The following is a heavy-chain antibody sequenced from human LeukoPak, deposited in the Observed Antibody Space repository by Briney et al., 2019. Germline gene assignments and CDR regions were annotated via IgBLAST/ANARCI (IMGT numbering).Heavy chain of an antibody. D-gene: IGHD1-26*01. CDR3: AKDRSRADY. CDR2: ISGSGGRT. J-gene: IGHJ4*02. V-gene: IGHV3-23*01. Sequence: PGGSLRLSCAVSGFTFSSYDMSWVRQAPGKGLEWVSAISGSGGRTYYADSVKGRFTISRDNSKNTLYLQMNSLRAEDTAVYYCAKDRSRADYWGQGTLVTVSS. CDR1: GFTFSSYD.